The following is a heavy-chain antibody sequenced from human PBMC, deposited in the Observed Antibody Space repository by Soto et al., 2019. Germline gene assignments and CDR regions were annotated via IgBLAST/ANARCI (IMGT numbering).Heavy chain of an antibody. D-gene: IGHD3-10*01. V-gene: IGHV2-70*04. CDR1: GFSLGTTGMR. Sequence: SGPTLVNPTQTLTLTCTFSGFSLGTTGMRVSWIRQPPGKALEWLARIDWDDDKFYSTSLRTRLTISKDTSKNQVVLRMTNMDPADTATYYCARTAGYYRGRQFDYWGQGTLVTVSS. CDR2: IDWDDDK. J-gene: IGHJ4*02. CDR3: ARTAGYYRGRQFDY.